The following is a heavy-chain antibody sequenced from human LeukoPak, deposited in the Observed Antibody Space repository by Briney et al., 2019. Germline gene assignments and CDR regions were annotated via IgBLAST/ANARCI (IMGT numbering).Heavy chain of an antibody. CDR3: ARVQTSAFDI. V-gene: IGHV3-48*02. Sequence: GGSLRLSCAASGFTFSSYGMHWVRQAPGKGLEWVSYITSRSTTKQYADSVKGRFTISRENAKNSLYLQMNSLRDEDTAVYYCARVQTSAFDIWGQGTMVTVSS. CDR2: ITSRSTTK. J-gene: IGHJ3*02. D-gene: IGHD1-1*01. CDR1: GFTFSSYG.